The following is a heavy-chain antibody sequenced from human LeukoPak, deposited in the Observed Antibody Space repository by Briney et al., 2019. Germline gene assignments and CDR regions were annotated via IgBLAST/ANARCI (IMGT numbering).Heavy chain of an antibody. Sequence: AASVKVSCKASGYTFSDYYIHWVRQAPGQGLEWVGWINPKTGGTDYAQRFQGSVTMTRDTSINTAYMELNRLKFDDTAVFYCAGARGLIYSDYDLFDYWGQGTLVTVSS. J-gene: IGHJ4*02. CDR2: INPKTGGT. CDR3: AGARGLIYSDYDLFDY. D-gene: IGHD5-12*01. V-gene: IGHV1-2*02. CDR1: GYTFSDYY.